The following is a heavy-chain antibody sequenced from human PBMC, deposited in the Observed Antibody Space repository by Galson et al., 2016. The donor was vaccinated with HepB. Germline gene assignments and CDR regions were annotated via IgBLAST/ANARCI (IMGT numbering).Heavy chain of an antibody. J-gene: IGHJ3*02. CDR1: GGTFSSYG. D-gene: IGHD3-16*02. CDR2: INPIFGTA. CDR3: ARGVRTFGGIINRRGSAFDI. Sequence: SVKVSCKASGGTFSSYGLSWVRQAPGQGLEWMGGINPIFGTANYAEKFQARVTITADKSTTTGYMELSSLTSDDTAVYYCARGVRTFGGIINRRGSAFDIWGQGTMVTVSS. V-gene: IGHV1-69*06.